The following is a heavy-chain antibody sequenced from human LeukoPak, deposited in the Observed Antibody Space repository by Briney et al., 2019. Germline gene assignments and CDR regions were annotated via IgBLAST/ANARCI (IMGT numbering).Heavy chain of an antibody. CDR1: GFTFDEYA. D-gene: IGHD3-3*01. CDR3: ARENDFWSGYYEFYYYYGMDV. CDR2: MTWNSVSI. V-gene: IGHV3-9*01. Sequence: PGGSLRLSCAASGFTFDEYAMHWVRQAPGKGLEWVSGMTWNSVSIGYADSVKGRFIMSRDNAKKYLYLQMNSLRAEDTAVYYCARENDFWSGYYEFYYYYGMDVWGQGTTVTVSS. J-gene: IGHJ6*02.